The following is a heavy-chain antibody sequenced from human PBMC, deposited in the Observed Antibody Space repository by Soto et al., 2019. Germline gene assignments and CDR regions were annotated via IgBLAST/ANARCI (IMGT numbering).Heavy chain of an antibody. V-gene: IGHV1-69*01. CDR3: GVTMVRGVIFYYGFDV. J-gene: IGHJ6*01. CDR2: IIPIFGTA. CDR1: GGTFRMYS. Sequence: VNVTCTATGGTFRMYSIGWVRQAPGQGLEWMGGIIPIFGTANYAQKFQGRVTITAGESTSTAYMELSRLRSEDTAVYYCGVTMVRGVIFYYGFDVWGQGPTVP. D-gene: IGHD3-10*01.